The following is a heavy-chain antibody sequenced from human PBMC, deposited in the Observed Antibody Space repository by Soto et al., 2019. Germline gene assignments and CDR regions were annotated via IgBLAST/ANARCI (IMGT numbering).Heavy chain of an antibody. CDR2: ISSSGSTI. CDR1: GFTFSDYY. Sequence: VQLVESGGGLVQPGGSLRLSCAASGFTFSDYYMSWIRQAPGKGLEWVSYISSSGSTIYYADTVKGRFTISRDNGHNSLFLQMNSLRAEDTPVYYCASLKGSRYYYYGMDVWGQGTTVTVSS. J-gene: IGHJ6*02. V-gene: IGHV3-11*01. CDR3: ASLKGSRYYYYGMDV. D-gene: IGHD1-26*01.